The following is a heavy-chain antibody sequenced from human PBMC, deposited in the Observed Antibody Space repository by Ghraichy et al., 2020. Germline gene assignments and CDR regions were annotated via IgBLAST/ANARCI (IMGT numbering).Heavy chain of an antibody. D-gene: IGHD5-12*01. CDR1: EFTFSKYG. Sequence: LSLTCAASEFTFSKYGMNWVRQAPGKGLEWISYISSSSTSIYYADSVRGRFTMSRDNANNSLSLQMDSLRDEDMAVYHCARAGSGYGGHSYFYGMDVWGQGTTVTVSS. CDR3: ARAGSGYGGHSYFYGMDV. V-gene: IGHV3-48*02. CDR2: ISSSSTSI. J-gene: IGHJ6*02.